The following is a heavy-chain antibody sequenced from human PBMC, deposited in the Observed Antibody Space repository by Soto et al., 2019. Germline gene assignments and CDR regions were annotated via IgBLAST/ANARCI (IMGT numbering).Heavy chain of an antibody. J-gene: IGHJ4*02. D-gene: IGHD6-19*01. CDR1: GFTFSSYA. Sequence: GGSLRLSCAASGFTFSSYAMSWVRQAPGKGLEWVSAISGSGGSTYYADSVKGRFTISRDNSKNTLYLQMNSLRAEDTAVYYCAKFRSPYSSGWYAPFDYWGQGTLVTVSS. CDR2: ISGSGGST. V-gene: IGHV3-23*01. CDR3: AKFRSPYSSGWYAPFDY.